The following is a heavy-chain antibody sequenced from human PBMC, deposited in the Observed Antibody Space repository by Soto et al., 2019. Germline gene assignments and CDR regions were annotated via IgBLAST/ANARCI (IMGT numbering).Heavy chain of an antibody. J-gene: IGHJ4*02. V-gene: IGHV3-73*01. CDR3: AKQIYGGNS. D-gene: IGHD2-21*02. CDR2: IRSKANNYAT. Sequence: PGGSLRLSCATSGFTFSASAMHGVGQVSGKGLEWIARIRSKANNYATTYAPSVKGRFTISRDDSENTVYLQMNSLKTEDTAIYYCAKQIYGGNSWGQGTLVTVSS. CDR1: GFTFSASA.